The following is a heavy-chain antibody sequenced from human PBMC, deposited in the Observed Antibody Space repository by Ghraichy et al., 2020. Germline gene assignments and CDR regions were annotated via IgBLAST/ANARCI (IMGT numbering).Heavy chain of an antibody. D-gene: IGHD3-3*01. CDR2: ISSSSSYI. CDR3: ARDCITIFGVAKGRMDV. V-gene: IGHV3-21*01. CDR1: GFTFSSYS. Sequence: GGSLRLSCAASGFTFSSYSMNWVRQAPGKGLEWVSSISSSSSYIYYADSVKGRFTISRDNAKNSLYLQMNSLRAEDTAVYYCARDCITIFGVAKGRMDVWGQGTTVTVSS. J-gene: IGHJ6*02.